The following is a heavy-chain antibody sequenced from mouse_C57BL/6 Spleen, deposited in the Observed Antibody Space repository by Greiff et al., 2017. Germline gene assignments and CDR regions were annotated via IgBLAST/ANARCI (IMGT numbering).Heavy chain of an antibody. D-gene: IGHD1-1*01. CDR2: INPNDGTT. J-gene: IGHJ1*03. Sequence: VQLQQSGPELVKPGASVKISCTASGYSFTDYNMNWVKQSNGKSLEWIGVINPNDGTTSYNQKFKGKATLTVDPASSTAYIQLNSLTSEDAAISYCARCTVVPPWYFDVWGTGTTVTVSS. CDR3: ARCTVVPPWYFDV. CDR1: GYSFTDYN. V-gene: IGHV1-39*01.